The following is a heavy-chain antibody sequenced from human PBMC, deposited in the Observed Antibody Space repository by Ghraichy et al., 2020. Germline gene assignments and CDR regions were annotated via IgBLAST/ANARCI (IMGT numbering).Heavy chain of an antibody. D-gene: IGHD4-17*01. J-gene: IGHJ3*02. CDR3: ARDYGSNNNDAFDI. Sequence: GESLNISCAASGFTFSNYDMNWVRQAPGKGLEWVSSITSSGYIYSADSLKGRFTISRDNANNTLYLQMSSLRAEDTAVYYCARDYGSNNNDAFDIWGQGTMVTVSS. CDR1: GFTFSNYD. V-gene: IGHV3-69-1*02. CDR2: ITSSGYI.